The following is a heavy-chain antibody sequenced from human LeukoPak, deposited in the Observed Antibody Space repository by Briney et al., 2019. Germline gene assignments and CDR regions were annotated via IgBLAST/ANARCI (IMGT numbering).Heavy chain of an antibody. CDR1: GFTFSTYW. CDR2: IRSKPYGGTT. J-gene: IGHJ6*03. Sequence: PGGSLRLSCTASGFTFSTYWMSWVRQAPGKGLEWVGFIRSKPYGGTTEYAASVKGRFTISRDDSKSIAYLQMNSLKTEDTAVYYCTRIGAAAIGFGYYYYYYMDVWGKGTTVTVSS. V-gene: IGHV3-49*04. CDR3: TRIGAAAIGFGYYYYYYMDV. D-gene: IGHD2-2*02.